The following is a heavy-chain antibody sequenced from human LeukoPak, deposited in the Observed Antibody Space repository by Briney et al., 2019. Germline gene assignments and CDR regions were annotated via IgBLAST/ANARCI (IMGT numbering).Heavy chain of an antibody. CDR1: GFTFSSYA. V-gene: IGHV3-23*01. CDR3: AKDKSGKYDFWSGYYGY. D-gene: IGHD3-3*01. Sequence: GASLRLSCAASGFTFSSYAMSWVRQAPGKGLEWVSATSGSGGSTYYADSVKGRFTISRDNSKNTLYLQMNSLRAEDTAVYYCAKDKSGKYDFWSGYYGYWGQGTLVTVSS. CDR2: TSGSGGST. J-gene: IGHJ4*02.